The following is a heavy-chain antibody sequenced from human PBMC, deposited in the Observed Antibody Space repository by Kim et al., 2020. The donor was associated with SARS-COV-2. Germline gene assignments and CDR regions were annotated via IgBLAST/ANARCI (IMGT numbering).Heavy chain of an antibody. CDR2: FDPEDGET. Sequence: ASVKVSCKVSGYTLTELSMHWVRQAPGKGLEWMGGFDPEDGETIYAQKFQGRVTMTEDTSTDTAYMELSSLRSEDTAVYYCATPYYDYGDYGSRLARSYYGMDVWGQGTTVTVSS. CDR3: ATPYYDYGDYGSRLARSYYGMDV. D-gene: IGHD4-17*01. CDR1: GYTLTELS. V-gene: IGHV1-24*01. J-gene: IGHJ6*02.